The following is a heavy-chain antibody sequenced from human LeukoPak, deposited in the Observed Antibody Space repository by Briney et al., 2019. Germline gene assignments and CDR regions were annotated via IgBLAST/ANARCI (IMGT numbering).Heavy chain of an antibody. Sequence: GESLKISCKASGYSFTNYWISWVRQMPGKGLGWIGRIDPSDSYTTSSPSFQSHVTISADKSINTAYLQWSSLKASDTAMYYCARPFGDSSAYGFDPWGQGTLVTVSS. CDR2: IDPSDSYT. V-gene: IGHV5-10-1*01. J-gene: IGHJ5*02. D-gene: IGHD3-22*01. CDR1: GYSFTNYW. CDR3: ARPFGDSSAYGFDP.